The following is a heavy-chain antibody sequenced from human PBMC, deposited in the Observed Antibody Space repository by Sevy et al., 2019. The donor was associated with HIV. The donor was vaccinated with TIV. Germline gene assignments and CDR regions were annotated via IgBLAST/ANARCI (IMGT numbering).Heavy chain of an antibody. V-gene: IGHV3-33*01. D-gene: IGHD6-13*01. J-gene: IGHJ5*02. CDR3: ARDRDSSSWYEGNWFDP. CDR1: GFTFSSYG. CDR2: IWYDGSNK. Sequence: GGSLRLSCAASGFTFSSYGMHWVRQAPGKGLEWVAVIWYDGSNKYYADSVKGRFTISRDNSKNTLYLQMNSLRAEDTAVYYCARDRDSSSWYEGNWFDPWRQGTLVTVSS.